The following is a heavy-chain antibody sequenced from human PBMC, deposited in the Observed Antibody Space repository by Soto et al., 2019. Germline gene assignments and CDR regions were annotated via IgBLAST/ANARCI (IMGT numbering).Heavy chain of an antibody. CDR1: GFTFSGYA. D-gene: IGHD3-9*01. CDR3: ASPSILTGFHKPYYFPFDV. CDR2: ISAGGDTT. J-gene: IGHJ6*02. Sequence: GGSLRLSCAASGFTFSGYAMTWVRQAPGKGLQWVSGISAGGDTTYYADSVRGRFTISRANSKDTLYLQVNSLRVEDTAVYYCASPSILTGFHKPYYFPFDVWGQGTTVTVSS. V-gene: IGHV3-23*01.